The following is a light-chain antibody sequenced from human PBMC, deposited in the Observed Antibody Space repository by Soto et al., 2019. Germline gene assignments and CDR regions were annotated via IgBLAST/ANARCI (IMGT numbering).Light chain of an antibody. CDR2: GAS. Sequence: ESVLTQAPGTLALSPGERATLSCRASQSVSSSYLAWYQQKPGQAPRLLIYGASSRATGIPDRFSGSGSGTDFTLTISRLEPEDFAVYYCQHFRSSPPTFAGGIKVDIK. CDR3: QHFRSSPPT. CDR1: QSVSSSY. J-gene: IGKJ4*01. V-gene: IGKV3-20*01.